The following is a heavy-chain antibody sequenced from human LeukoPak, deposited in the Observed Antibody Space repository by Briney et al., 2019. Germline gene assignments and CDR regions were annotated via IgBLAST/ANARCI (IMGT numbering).Heavy chain of an antibody. D-gene: IGHD6-19*01. CDR1: GYTFTSNY. J-gene: IGHJ4*02. CDR2: INAGNGNT. CDR3: ARVVAGYLDY. V-gene: IGHV1-3*01. Sequence: GASVKVSCKASGYTFTSNYIHWVRQAPGQRLEWMGWINAGNGNTKYSQKFQGRVTITRDTSASTAYMELSSLRSEDTAVYYCARVVAGYLDYWGQGTLVTVSS.